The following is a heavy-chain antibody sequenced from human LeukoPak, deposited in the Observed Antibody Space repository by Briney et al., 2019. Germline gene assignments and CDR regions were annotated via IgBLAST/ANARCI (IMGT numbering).Heavy chain of an antibody. J-gene: IGHJ4*02. V-gene: IGHV1-18*01. CDR2: ISAYNGNT. Sequence: ASVKVSCKASGGTFSSYAISWVRQAPGQGLEWMGWISAYNGNTNYAQKLQGRVTMTTDTSTSTAYMELRSLRSDDTAVYYCARDGGYCSGGSCYSGNFDYWGQGTLVTVSS. D-gene: IGHD2-15*01. CDR1: GGTFSSYA. CDR3: ARDGGYCSGGSCYSGNFDY.